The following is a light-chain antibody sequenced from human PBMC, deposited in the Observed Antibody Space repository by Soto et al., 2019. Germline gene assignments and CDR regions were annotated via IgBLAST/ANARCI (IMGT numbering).Light chain of an antibody. CDR1: QGISSY. CDR2: AAS. V-gene: IGKV1-9*01. CDR3: QQLNSDPLT. Sequence: DIQLTQSPSFLSASVGDRVTITCRARQGISSYLAWDQQKPGKAPKLLIYAASTLQSGVPSRFSGSGSGTEFTLTISSLQPEDFATYYCQQLNSDPLTFGGGTKVEIK. J-gene: IGKJ4*01.